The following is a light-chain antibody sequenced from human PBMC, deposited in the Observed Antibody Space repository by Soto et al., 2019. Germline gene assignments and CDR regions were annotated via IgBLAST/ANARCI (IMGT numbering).Light chain of an antibody. CDR2: GAS. Sequence: EVVLTQSPGTLSSSPGERATLSCRASQPIDRKFLAWYQQKPGQAPRLLIHGASTRATGVRDRFSGSGSERDFSLTISSLEPEDFAVYFCQRFDASLFTFGGGTKVEIK. J-gene: IGKJ4*01. CDR3: QRFDASLFT. V-gene: IGKV3-20*01. CDR1: QPIDRKF.